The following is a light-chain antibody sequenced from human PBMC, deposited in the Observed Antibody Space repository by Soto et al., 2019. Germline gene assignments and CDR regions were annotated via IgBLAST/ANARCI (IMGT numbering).Light chain of an antibody. V-gene: IGKV1-5*01. Sequence: DIQVTQSPSTLSASVGDRVTITCRASQSISKWLAWYQQRPGEAPKVLIWDASSLGRWVPSRCSGSRFGTEFTLPISSLQPDDVATYYCQQYNGHSPWTFGQGTRVEIK. CDR2: DAS. CDR3: QQYNGHSPWT. J-gene: IGKJ1*01. CDR1: QSISKW.